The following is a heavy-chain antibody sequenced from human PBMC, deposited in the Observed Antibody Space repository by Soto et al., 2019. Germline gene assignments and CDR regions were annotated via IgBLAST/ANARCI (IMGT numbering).Heavy chain of an antibody. Sequence: QVQLVQSGAEVKKPGSSVQVSCKASGGTFTSYYIHWVRQAPGQGLEWVAMINPGGGRTKNAQMFQGRVTLTRDTSTGTVDMELSSLTSADTAVYYCARGPSCGGDCYLFDYWGQGSLVTVSS. CDR1: GGTFTSYY. D-gene: IGHD2-21*02. CDR3: ARGPSCGGDCYLFDY. V-gene: IGHV1-46*01. CDR2: INPGGGRT. J-gene: IGHJ4*02.